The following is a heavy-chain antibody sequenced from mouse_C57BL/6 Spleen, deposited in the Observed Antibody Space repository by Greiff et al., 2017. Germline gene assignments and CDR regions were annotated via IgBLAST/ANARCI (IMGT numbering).Heavy chain of an antibody. Sequence: QVQLQQPGAELVKPGASVKMSCKASGYTFTSYWITWVKQRPGQGLEWIGDIYPGSGSTNYNEKFKSKATLTVDTSSSTAYMQLSSLTSEDSAVYYCARGDYPYYDAMDYWGQGTSVTVSS. J-gene: IGHJ4*01. CDR2: IYPGSGST. V-gene: IGHV1-55*01. D-gene: IGHD2-4*01. CDR1: GYTFTSYW. CDR3: ARGDYPYYDAMDY.